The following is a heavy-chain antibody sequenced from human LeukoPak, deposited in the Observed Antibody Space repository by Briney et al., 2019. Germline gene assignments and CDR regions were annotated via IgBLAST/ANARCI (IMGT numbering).Heavy chain of an antibody. Sequence: GSLRLSCAASGFTVSSNEMSWVRQAPGKGLEWIGSIYYSGSTYYNPSLKSRVTISVDTSKNQFSLKLSSVTAADTAVYYCARDLYGSSINWFDPWGQGTLVTVSS. D-gene: IGHD6-6*01. V-gene: IGHV4-39*07. CDR1: GFTVSSNE. CDR3: ARDLYGSSINWFDP. CDR2: IYYSGST. J-gene: IGHJ5*02.